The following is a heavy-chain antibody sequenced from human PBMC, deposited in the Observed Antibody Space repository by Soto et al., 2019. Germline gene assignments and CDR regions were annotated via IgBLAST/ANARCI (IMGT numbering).Heavy chain of an antibody. D-gene: IGHD2-8*02. CDR3: ARDNITGLFDY. J-gene: IGHJ4*02. CDR1: GGSSSGYY. V-gene: IGHV4-34*01. CDR2: INHSGST. Sequence: SETLSLTCAVYGGSSSGYYWSWIRQPPGKGLEWIGEINHSGSTNYNPSLKSRVTISVDTSKNQFSLKLSSVTAADTAVYYCARDNITGLFDYWGQGTLVTVSS.